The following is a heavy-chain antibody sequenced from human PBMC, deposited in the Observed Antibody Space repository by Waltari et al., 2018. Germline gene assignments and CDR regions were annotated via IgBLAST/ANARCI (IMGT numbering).Heavy chain of an antibody. Sequence: QVQLQESGPGLVKPSETLSLTCAVSGYSISSGYYWGWIRQPPGKGLEWIGSIYHSGSTYYNPSLKSRVTISVDTSKNQFSLKLSSVTAADTAVYYCASRVVSRDGYSDYGGQGTLVTVSS. J-gene: IGHJ4*02. D-gene: IGHD2-2*01. CDR2: IYHSGST. CDR1: GYSISSGYY. V-gene: IGHV4-38-2*01. CDR3: ASRVVSRDGYSDY.